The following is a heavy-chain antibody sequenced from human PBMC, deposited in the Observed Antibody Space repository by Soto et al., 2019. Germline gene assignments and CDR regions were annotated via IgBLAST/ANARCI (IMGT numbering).Heavy chain of an antibody. CDR1: GYTFTNYA. J-gene: IGHJ4*02. Sequence: ASVKVSCKASGYTFTNYAMHWVRQAPGQRLEWMGWINAGNGNTKYSQKFQGRITITRDTSASTAYMELSSLRSEDTAVYYCARVSGYYLPDYWGQGTLVTVS. CDR2: INAGNGNT. CDR3: ARVSGYYLPDY. D-gene: IGHD5-12*01. V-gene: IGHV1-3*01.